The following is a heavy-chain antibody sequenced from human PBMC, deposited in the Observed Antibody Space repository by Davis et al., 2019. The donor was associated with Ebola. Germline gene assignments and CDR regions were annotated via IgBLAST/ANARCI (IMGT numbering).Heavy chain of an antibody. CDR1: GFTFSDYY. D-gene: IGHD6-19*01. CDR2: ISGSGDST. J-gene: IGHJ4*02. CDR3: AKAVGNSGWYNFDY. Sequence: GESLKISCAASGFTFSDYYMSWIRQAPGKGLEWVSGISGSGDSTYYADSVKGRFTISRDNSKSTLSLQMNSLRAEDTAVFYCAKAVGNSGWYNFDYWGQGTLVTVSS. V-gene: IGHV3-23*01.